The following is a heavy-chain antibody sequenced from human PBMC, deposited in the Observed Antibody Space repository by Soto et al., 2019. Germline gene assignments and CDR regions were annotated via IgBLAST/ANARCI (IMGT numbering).Heavy chain of an antibody. CDR1: GYIFTSYA. CDR3: ARGPRGGYYYDSSGYQDY. J-gene: IGHJ4*02. CDR2: INAGNGNT. D-gene: IGHD3-22*01. V-gene: IGHV1-3*01. Sequence: ASVKVSCKASGYIFTSYAMHWVRQAPGQRLEWMGWINAGNGNTKYSQKFQGRVTITRDTSASTAYMELSSLRSEDTAVYYCARGPRGGYYYDSSGYQDYWGQGTLVTVSS.